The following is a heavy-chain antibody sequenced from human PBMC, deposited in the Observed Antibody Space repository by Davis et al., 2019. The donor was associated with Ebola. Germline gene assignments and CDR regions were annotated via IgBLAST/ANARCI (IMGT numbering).Heavy chain of an antibody. V-gene: IGHV3-48*04. Sequence: GESLKISCAASGFTFSSYSMNWVRQAPGKGLEWISYISISGSTIYYADSVKGRFTISRDNAKNSLYLQMNSLRAEDTAVYYCARDRGFNWFDPWGQGTLVTVSS. CDR3: ARDRGFNWFDP. D-gene: IGHD5-12*01. J-gene: IGHJ5*02. CDR2: ISISGSTI. CDR1: GFTFSSYS.